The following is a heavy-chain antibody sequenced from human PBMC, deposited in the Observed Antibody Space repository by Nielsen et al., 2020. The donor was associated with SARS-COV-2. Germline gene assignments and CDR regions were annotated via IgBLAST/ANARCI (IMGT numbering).Heavy chain of an antibody. CDR1: GFTVSPNY. D-gene: IGHD6-13*01. J-gene: IGHJ4*02. Sequence: GGSLRLSCAAYGFTVSPNYMTWVRQAPGKGLEWVSVLYSGGNTDYADSVKGRFTISKDESRNTFFLDMNRLRAEDTAVYFCASLVHWGQGTLVTVSS. CDR2: LYSGGNT. CDR3: ASLVH. V-gene: IGHV3-53*01.